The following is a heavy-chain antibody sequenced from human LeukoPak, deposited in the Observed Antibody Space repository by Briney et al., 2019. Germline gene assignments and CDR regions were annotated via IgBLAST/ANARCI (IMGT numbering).Heavy chain of an antibody. CDR1: GFTFTNYW. Sequence: TGGSLRLSCAASGFTFTNYWMSWVRQAPGKGLELVANIKQDRSEKYYVDSVKGRFTISRENAKNSFDLQMNSLRARDSAVYYCARSGAYYYMDVWGKGTTVTISS. V-gene: IGHV3-7*01. CDR3: ARSGAYYYMDV. J-gene: IGHJ6*03. D-gene: IGHD2-15*01. CDR2: IKQDRSEK.